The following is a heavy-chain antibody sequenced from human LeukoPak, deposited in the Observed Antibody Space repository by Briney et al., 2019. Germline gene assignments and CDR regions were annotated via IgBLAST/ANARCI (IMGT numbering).Heavy chain of an antibody. J-gene: IGHJ4*02. CDR2: INPNSGGT. Sequence: ASVKVSCKASGYTFTGYYMHWVRQAPGQGLEWMGRINPNSGGTNYAQKFQGRVTMTRDTSISTAYMELSRLRSDDTAVYYCAGGPPTYSSSYFDYWGQGTLVTVSS. CDR1: GYTFTGYY. D-gene: IGHD6-13*01. CDR3: AGGPPTYSSSYFDY. V-gene: IGHV1-2*06.